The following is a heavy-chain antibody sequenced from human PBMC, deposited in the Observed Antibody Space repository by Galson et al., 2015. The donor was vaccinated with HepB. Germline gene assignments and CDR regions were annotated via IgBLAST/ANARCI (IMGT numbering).Heavy chain of an antibody. V-gene: IGHV3-66*04. CDR1: GFTVSSNY. CDR2: IYSGGST. CDR3: ARHHPPLYGDYLALDY. Sequence: SLRLSCAASGFTVSSNYMSWVRQAPGKGLEWVSVIYSGGSTYYADSVKGRFTISRDNSKNTLYLQMNSLRAEDTAVYYCARHHPPLYGDYLALDYWGQGTLVTVSS. J-gene: IGHJ4*02. D-gene: IGHD4-17*01.